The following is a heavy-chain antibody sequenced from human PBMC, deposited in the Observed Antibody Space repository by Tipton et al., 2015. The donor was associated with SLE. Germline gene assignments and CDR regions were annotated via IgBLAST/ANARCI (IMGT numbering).Heavy chain of an antibody. CDR1: GFKFDDFS. J-gene: IGHJ6*03. CDR3: VKSGGFNPQYYYYYMDV. CDR2: ITVSSTYI. V-gene: IGHV3-21*01. Sequence: SLRLSCAASGFKFDDFSMSWVRQAPGKGLEWVSSITVSSTYIYYADSVKGRFTISRDSARNSLYLQMNSLTAADTAVYYCVKSGGFNPQYYYYYMDVWGNGTTVTVSS.